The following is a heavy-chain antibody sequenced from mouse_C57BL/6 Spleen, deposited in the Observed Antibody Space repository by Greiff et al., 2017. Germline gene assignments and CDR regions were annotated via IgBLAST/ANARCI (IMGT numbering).Heavy chain of an antibody. D-gene: IGHD1-1*01. Sequence: VHVKQSVAELVRPGASVKLSCTASGFNIKNTYMHWVKQRPEQGLEWIGRIDPANGNTKYAPKFQGKATITAYTSSNTAYLQLSSLTSEDTAIYYCAPGSSYDWFAYWGQGTLVTVSA. CDR1: GFNIKNTY. J-gene: IGHJ3*01. V-gene: IGHV14-3*01. CDR2: IDPANGNT. CDR3: APGSSYDWFAY.